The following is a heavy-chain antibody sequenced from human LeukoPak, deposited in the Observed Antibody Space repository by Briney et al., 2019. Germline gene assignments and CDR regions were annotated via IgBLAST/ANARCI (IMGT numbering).Heavy chain of an antibody. D-gene: IGHD2-2*03. V-gene: IGHV4-61*02. CDR1: GGSISSGSYY. J-gene: IGHJ6*03. CDR2: IYTSGST. CDR3: ARAPKDGYCSSTSCYGGYMDV. Sequence: PSQTLSLTCTVSGGSISSGSYYWSWIRQPAGKGLEWLGRIYTSGSTNYNPSLKSRVTISVDTSKNQFALKLSSVTAADTAVYYCARAPKDGYCSSTSCYGGYMDVWGKGTTVTVSS.